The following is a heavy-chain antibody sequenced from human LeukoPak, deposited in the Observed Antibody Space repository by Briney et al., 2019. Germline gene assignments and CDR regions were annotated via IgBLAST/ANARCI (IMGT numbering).Heavy chain of an antibody. CDR2: IIPILGIA. V-gene: IGHV1-69*04. D-gene: IGHD3-10*01. CDR1: GGTFSSYA. J-gene: IGHJ4*02. CDR3: AITGNYYGSGSSHRDYFDY. Sequence: SVKVSCKASGGTFSSYAISWVRQAPGQGLEWMGRIIPILGIANYAQKFQGRVTITADKSTSTAYMELSSLRSEDTAVYYCAITGNYYGSGSSHRDYFDYWGQGTLVTVSS.